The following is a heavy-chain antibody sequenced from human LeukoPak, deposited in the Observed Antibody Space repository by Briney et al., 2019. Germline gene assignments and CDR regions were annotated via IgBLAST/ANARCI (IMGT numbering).Heavy chain of an antibody. CDR1: GFTFSSYG. CDR3: ANLPARGGDSYGSEY. Sequence: LAGGSLRLSCAASGFTFSSYGMHWVRQAPGKGLEWVAFIRYDGSNKYYADSVKGRFTISRDNSKNTLYLQMNSLRAEDTAVYYCANLPARGGDSYGSEYWGQGTLVTVSS. CDR2: IRYDGSNK. J-gene: IGHJ4*02. D-gene: IGHD5-18*01. V-gene: IGHV3-30*02.